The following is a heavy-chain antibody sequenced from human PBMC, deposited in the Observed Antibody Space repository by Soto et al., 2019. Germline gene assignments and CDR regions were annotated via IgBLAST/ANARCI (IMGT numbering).Heavy chain of an antibody. CDR1: GLTFDGYG. V-gene: IGHV3-9*01. CDR3: VTDILPYGGIAPGTAGPFDL. D-gene: IGHD1-26*01. Sequence: EVQLVESGGGLVQPGRSLRLSCAASGLTFDGYGMHWVRQAPGRGLEWVSGIGWNSGYIGYADSVKGRFTISRDDANNSLYLQMNSLRTEDTALYYCVTDILPYGGIAPGTAGPFDLWGRGTLVTVSS. CDR2: IGWNSGYI. J-gene: IGHJ2*01.